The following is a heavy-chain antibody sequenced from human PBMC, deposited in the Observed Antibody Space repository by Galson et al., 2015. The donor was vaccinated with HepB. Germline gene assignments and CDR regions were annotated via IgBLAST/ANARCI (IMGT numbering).Heavy chain of an antibody. V-gene: IGHV4-34*01. CDR3: ATAPNPDYFDY. J-gene: IGHJ4*02. CDR2: INHSGST. Sequence: SETLSLTCAVCGGSFSGYYWSWIRQPPGKGLEWIGEINHSGSTNYNPSLKSRVTISVDTSKSQFFLKLSSVTAADTAVYYCATAPNPDYFDYWGQGTLVTVSS. CDR1: GGSFSGYY.